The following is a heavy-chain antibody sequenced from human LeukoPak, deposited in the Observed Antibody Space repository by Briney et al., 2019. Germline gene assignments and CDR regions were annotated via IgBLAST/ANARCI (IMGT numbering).Heavy chain of an antibody. Sequence: PGGSLRLSCAASGFTFSSYDMHWVRQATGKGLEWVSAIGTAGDTYYPGSVKGRFTISRENAKNSLYLHMNSLRAGDTAVYYCARVVRDDFWSGYYDPWGQGTLVTVSS. V-gene: IGHV3-13*01. J-gene: IGHJ5*02. CDR1: GFTFSSYD. CDR2: IGTAGDT. CDR3: ARVVRDDFWSGYYDP. D-gene: IGHD3-3*01.